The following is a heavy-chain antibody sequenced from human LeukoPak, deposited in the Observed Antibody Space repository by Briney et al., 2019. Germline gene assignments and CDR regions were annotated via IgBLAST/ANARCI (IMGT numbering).Heavy chain of an antibody. J-gene: IGHJ4*02. Sequence: SETLSLTCTVSGGSISNYYWSWIRQPAGKGLEWIGRINTSGSTNYNPSLKSRVTMSADTSKNQFSLQLSSVTATDTAVYYCARGRAVAEYWGQGALVTVSS. CDR2: INTSGST. V-gene: IGHV4-4*07. D-gene: IGHD6-19*01. CDR1: GGSISNYY. CDR3: ARGRAVAEY.